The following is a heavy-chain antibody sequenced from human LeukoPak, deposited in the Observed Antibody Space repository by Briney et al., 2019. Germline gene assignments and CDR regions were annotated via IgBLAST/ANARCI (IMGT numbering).Heavy chain of an antibody. CDR1: GYNFSNYW. Sequence: GESLKISCKGSGYNFSNYWIAWVRQMPGKGLEWMGIIYPGDSDTTYSPSFQGQVVISADKSFSTAYLVWRSLTASDTAFYYCARQRTVRTTYDAFDLWGQGTMVTVSS. D-gene: IGHD1-7*01. J-gene: IGHJ3*01. CDR3: ARQRTVRTTYDAFDL. V-gene: IGHV5-51*01. CDR2: IYPGDSDT.